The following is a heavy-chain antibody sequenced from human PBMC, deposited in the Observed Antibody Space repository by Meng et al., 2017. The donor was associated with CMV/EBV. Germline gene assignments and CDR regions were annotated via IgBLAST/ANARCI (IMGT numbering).Heavy chain of an antibody. CDR2: LSSSGSTI. D-gene: IGHD1-26*01. V-gene: IGHV3-48*04. CDR3: ARDCFLRGYYDGMDV. J-gene: IGHJ6*02. Sequence: GGSLRLSWAASGFTFSSYWMSWVRQAPGKGLGWVSYLSSSGSTIYYADSVQGRFTISRDHAKNSLYLQMNSLRAEDTAVYYCARDCFLRGYYDGMDVWGQGTTVTVSS. CDR1: GFTFSSYW.